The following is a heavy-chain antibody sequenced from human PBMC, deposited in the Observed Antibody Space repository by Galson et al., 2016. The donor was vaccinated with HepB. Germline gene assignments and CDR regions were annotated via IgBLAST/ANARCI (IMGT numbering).Heavy chain of an antibody. D-gene: IGHD3/OR15-3a*01. CDR1: GFTFSSYS. J-gene: IGHJ4*02. V-gene: IGHV3-21*01. Sequence: SLRLSCAASGFTFSSYSMNWVRQAPGKGLEWVSSISSTTTYIYYADSVKGRFTISRDNAKNSVYLQMNSLRAEDTAVYYCANSLMISTSQGGGSTWGQGTLVTVSS. CDR3: ANSLMISTSQGGGST. CDR2: ISSTTTYI.